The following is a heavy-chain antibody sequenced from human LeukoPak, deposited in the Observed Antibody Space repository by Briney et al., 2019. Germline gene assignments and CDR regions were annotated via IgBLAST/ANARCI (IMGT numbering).Heavy chain of an antibody. CDR3: AGAADCSGGSCYYYYMDV. J-gene: IGHJ6*03. CDR2: ISTSGSTI. Sequence: GGSLRLSCAASGFTFSSYEMNWVRQAPGQGLEWVSYISTSGSTIYYADSVKGRFTISRDNAKNSLYLQMNSLRAEDTAVYYCAGAADCSGGSCYYYYMDVWGKGTTVTVSS. D-gene: IGHD2-15*01. V-gene: IGHV3-48*03. CDR1: GFTFSSYE.